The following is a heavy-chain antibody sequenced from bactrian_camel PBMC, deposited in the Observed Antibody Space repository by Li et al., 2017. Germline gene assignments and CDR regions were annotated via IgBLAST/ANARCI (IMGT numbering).Heavy chain of an antibody. J-gene: IGHJ4*01. CDR2: IIPDGTLT. D-gene: IGHD1*01. V-gene: IGHV3-2*01. CDR3: AAGSLRFCALARHLYNY. Sequence: HVQLVESGGGLVQPGESLRLSCAVSLFPVNKYHINWVRQAPGKGLEWVSSIIPDGTLTYYNDQVQGRFTISRDNAKNTLYLQMDSLKPEDTAMYYCAAGSLRFCALARHLYNYLGQGTQVTVS. CDR1: LFPVNKYH.